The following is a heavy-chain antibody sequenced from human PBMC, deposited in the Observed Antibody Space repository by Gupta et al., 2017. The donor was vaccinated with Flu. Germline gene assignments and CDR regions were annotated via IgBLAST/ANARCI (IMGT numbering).Heavy chain of an antibody. D-gene: IGHD6-6*01. J-gene: IGHJ6*03. CDR3: AKDLEASFNYYYYMDV. CDR2: ISYDGRIK. V-gene: IGHV3-30*18. Sequence: APGKGVEWVAVISYDGRIKYYVDSVKGRFTISRDISKNTLYLQMDSLRVEDTAVYYCAKDLEASFNYYYYMDVWGKGTTVTVSS.